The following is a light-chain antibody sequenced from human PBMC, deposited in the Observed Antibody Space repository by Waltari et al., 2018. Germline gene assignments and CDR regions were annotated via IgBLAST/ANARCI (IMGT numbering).Light chain of an antibody. J-gene: IGLJ3*02. Sequence: QSALTQPPSASGSPGQSVTISCPGTSSDVGGYNYVPWYQQFPGKAPKLMISEVSVRPSGVPDRFSGSKSGNTASLTVSGLQAEDEADYYCNSYAGNNNWVFGGGTKLTVL. CDR2: EVS. V-gene: IGLV2-8*01. CDR3: NSYAGNNNWV. CDR1: SSDVGGYNY.